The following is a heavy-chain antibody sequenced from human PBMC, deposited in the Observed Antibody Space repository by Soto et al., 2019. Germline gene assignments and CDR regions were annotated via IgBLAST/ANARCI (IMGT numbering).Heavy chain of an antibody. CDR1: GGSISSYY. V-gene: IGHV4-59*01. Sequence: SSETLSLTCTVSGGSISSYYWSWIRQPPGKGLEWIGYLYYSGSTNYNPSLMSRVTISVDTSTNQFSLKLSSVTAADPAVYSCERARSCYPYAFDIWGQGTMVTVSS. D-gene: IGHD3-22*01. CDR2: LYYSGST. J-gene: IGHJ3*02. CDR3: ERARSCYPYAFDI.